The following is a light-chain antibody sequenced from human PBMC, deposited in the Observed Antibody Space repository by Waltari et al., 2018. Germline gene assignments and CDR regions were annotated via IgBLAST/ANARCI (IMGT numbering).Light chain of an antibody. Sequence: SYDLTQPPSVSVSPGQPAPISCSGDKLDNRYAFWYRQKPGQAPAVVIYQDSKRPSGMPERFSGSNSGNTATLTITETQVIDEADYYCQAWDSSTVFFGGGTRLTVL. CDR3: QAWDSSTVF. CDR2: QDS. J-gene: IGLJ2*01. V-gene: IGLV3-1*01. CDR1: KLDNRY.